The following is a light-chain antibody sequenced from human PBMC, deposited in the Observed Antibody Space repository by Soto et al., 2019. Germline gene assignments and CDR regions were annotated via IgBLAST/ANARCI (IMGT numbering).Light chain of an antibody. V-gene: IGLV1-47*01. Sequence: ALTQPPSASGTPGQRVTISCSGSNSNIGSKYVYWYQQLPGTAPKLLLYRNNQRPSGVPDRFSGSKSGTSASLAISGLRSEDEADYYCAAWDNSLVGGPAFGGGTKVTVL. J-gene: IGLJ2*01. CDR3: AAWDNSLVGGPA. CDR2: RNN. CDR1: NSNIGSKY.